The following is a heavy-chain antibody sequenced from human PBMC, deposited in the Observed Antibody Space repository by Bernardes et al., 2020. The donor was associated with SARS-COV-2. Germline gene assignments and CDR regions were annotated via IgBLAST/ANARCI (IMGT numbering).Heavy chain of an antibody. D-gene: IGHD3-16*02. CDR2: ISGSGGST. V-gene: IGHV3-23*01. Sequence: GGSLRLSCAASGFTFSSYAMSWVRQAPGKGLEWVSAISGSGGSTYYADSVKGRFTISRDNSKNTLYLQMNSLRAEDTAVYYCARVESIGGSYRLGIADHWGQGTLVTVSS. J-gene: IGHJ4*02. CDR1: GFTFSSYA. CDR3: ARVESIGGSYRLGIADH.